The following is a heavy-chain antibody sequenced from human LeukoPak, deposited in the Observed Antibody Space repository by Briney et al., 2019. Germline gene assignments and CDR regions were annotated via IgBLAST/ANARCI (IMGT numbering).Heavy chain of an antibody. CDR2: ISGSGGST. CDR3: AKVHGSGSYYALYYYGMDV. D-gene: IGHD3-10*01. CDR1: GFTFSSYA. V-gene: IGHV3-23*01. J-gene: IGHJ6*02. Sequence: GGSLRLSCAASGFTFSSYAMSWVRQAPGKGLEWVSAISGSGGSTYYADSVKGRFTISRDNSKNTLYLQMNSLRAEDTAVYYCAKVHGSGSYYALYYYGMDVWGQGTTVTVSS.